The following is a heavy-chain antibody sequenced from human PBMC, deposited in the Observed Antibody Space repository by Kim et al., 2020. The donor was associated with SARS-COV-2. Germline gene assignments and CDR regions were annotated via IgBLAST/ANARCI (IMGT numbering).Heavy chain of an antibody. CDR1: GFTFSTYS. J-gene: IGHJ4*02. CDR3: ATELGSSSGWYGPVPFDY. CDR2: ISSSSSYI. V-gene: IGHV3-21*04. Sequence: GGSLRLSCAASGFTFSTYSMNWVRQAPGKGLEWVSSISSSSSYIYYGDSVKGRFTISRDNARNSLYLQMNSLRAEDTAVYYCATELGSSSGWYGPVPFDYWGQGTLVTVSS. D-gene: IGHD6-19*01.